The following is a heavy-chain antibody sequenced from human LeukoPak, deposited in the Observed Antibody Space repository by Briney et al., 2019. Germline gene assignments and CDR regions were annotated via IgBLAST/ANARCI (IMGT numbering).Heavy chain of an antibody. Sequence: PGGSLRLSCAASGFNVSDNEMIWVRQAPGKGLEWVSTVSGSGGRTYYADSVKGRFTVSRDNSKNTLYLQMNSLRAEDTAIYYCTKLGGAYSGYEIDYWGQGTLVTVSS. D-gene: IGHD5-12*01. CDR1: GFNVSDNE. CDR3: TKLGGAYSGYEIDY. V-gene: IGHV3-23*01. CDR2: VSGSGGRT. J-gene: IGHJ4*02.